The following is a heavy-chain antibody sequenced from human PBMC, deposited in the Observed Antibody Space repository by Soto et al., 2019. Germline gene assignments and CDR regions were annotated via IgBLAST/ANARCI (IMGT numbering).Heavy chain of an antibody. J-gene: IGHJ4*02. CDR3: ARVYYDSSGYRPDY. V-gene: IGHV4-59*01. CDR1: GGSISSYY. Sequence: QVQLQESGPGLVKPSETLSLTCTVSGGSISSYYWSWIRQPPGKGLEWIGYIYYSGSTNYNPSLTSRVTISVDTSKNQFSLKLSSVTAADTAVYYCARVYYDSSGYRPDYWGQGTLVTVSS. D-gene: IGHD3-22*01. CDR2: IYYSGST.